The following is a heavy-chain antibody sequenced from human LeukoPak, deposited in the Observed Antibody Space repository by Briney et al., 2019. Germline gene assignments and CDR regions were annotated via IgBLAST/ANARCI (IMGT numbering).Heavy chain of an antibody. CDR1: GYTFTGYY. CDR2: INPNSGGT. Sequence: ASVKVSCKASGYTFTGYYMHWVRQAPGQGLEWMGWINPNSGGTNYAQKFQGRVTMTRDTSISTAYMELSRLRSDDTAVYYCASAGTYYGSGSPADAFDIWAKGQWSPSLQ. J-gene: IGHJ3*02. V-gene: IGHV1-2*02. CDR3: ASAGTYYGSGSPADAFDI. D-gene: IGHD3-10*01.